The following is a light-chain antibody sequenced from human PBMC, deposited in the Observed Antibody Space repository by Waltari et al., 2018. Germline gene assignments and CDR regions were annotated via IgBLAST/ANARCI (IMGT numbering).Light chain of an antibody. CDR1: QSIGRY. J-gene: IGKJ1*01. Sequence: SCRASQSIGRYLVWYQQKSGQAPMLLIYGASTRATGIPDRFSGSGSGTDFSLTISRLEAEDFAVYYCQNHERLPATFGQGTKVEMK. V-gene: IGKV3-20*01. CDR2: GAS. CDR3: QNHERLPAT.